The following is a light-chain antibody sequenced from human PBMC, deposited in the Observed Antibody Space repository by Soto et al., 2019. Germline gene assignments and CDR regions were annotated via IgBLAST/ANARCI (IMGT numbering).Light chain of an antibody. Sequence: QSVLTQPASVSGCPGQSITSSCTGTSSDVGSYDYVSWYQLHPGKAPKLMVFEVSNRPSGVSYRFSGSKSGNTASLTISGLQAEDEADYFCSSYSISTAYLFGTGTKVTVL. CDR2: EVS. V-gene: IGLV2-14*01. CDR1: SSDVGSYDY. CDR3: SSYSISTAYL. J-gene: IGLJ1*01.